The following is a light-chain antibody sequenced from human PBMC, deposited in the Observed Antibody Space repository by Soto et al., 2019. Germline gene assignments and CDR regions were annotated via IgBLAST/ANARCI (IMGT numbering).Light chain of an antibody. V-gene: IGLV2-14*01. CDR1: SNDIGGYNY. Sequence: QSALTQPASVSGSPGQSITFSCTGTSNDIGGYNYVSWFQHHPDKAPKLIIYEVYDRPSGVSNRFSGSKSGNTASLTISGLQPEDEADYYCSSYTTYHTRVFGGGTKLTVL. CDR3: SSYTTYHTRV. J-gene: IGLJ3*02. CDR2: EVY.